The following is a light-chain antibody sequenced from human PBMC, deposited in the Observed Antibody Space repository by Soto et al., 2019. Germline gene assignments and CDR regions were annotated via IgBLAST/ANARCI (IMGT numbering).Light chain of an antibody. V-gene: IGKV3-15*01. CDR3: QQYNNCPRALT. CDR2: GAS. J-gene: IGKJ4*01. Sequence: EIVMTQSPATLSVSPGERATLSCRASQSVSSNLAWYQQKPGQAPRRLIYGASTRATGIPARCSGSGSGTEFTLTISSRQSEDFAVYYGQQYNNCPRALTFGGGTKVEIK. CDR1: QSVSSN.